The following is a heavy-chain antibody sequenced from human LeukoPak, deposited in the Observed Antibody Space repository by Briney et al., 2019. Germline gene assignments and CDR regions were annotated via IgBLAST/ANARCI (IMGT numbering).Heavy chain of an antibody. Sequence: KSGGSLRLSCTASGFTFSDYYMSWIRQAPGKGLEWVSYISSSGSTIYYADSVKGRFTISRDNSKNTLYLQMNSLRAEDTAVYYCAPLGIAAAATDYWGQGTLVTVSS. V-gene: IGHV3-11*04. J-gene: IGHJ4*02. D-gene: IGHD6-13*01. CDR2: ISSSGSTI. CDR1: GFTFSDYY. CDR3: APLGIAAAATDY.